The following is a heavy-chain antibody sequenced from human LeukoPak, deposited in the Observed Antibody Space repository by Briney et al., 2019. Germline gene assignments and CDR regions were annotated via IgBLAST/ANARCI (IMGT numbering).Heavy chain of an antibody. CDR3: ARDNNGWAWDY. CDR1: GCTFTRHS. D-gene: IGHD6-19*01. J-gene: IGHJ4*02. V-gene: IGHV1-46*01. CDR2: INPNGGRT. Sequence: GASVKVSCKTSGCTFTRHSMHWVRQAPGQGLEWMGIINPNGGRTTYAQKIQGRVTMTRDMSTGTMYMEMSSLRSEDTAVYYCARDNNGWAWDYWGQGTLVTVPP.